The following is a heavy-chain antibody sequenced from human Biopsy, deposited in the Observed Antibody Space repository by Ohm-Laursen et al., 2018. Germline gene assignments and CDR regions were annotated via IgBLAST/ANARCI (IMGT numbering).Heavy chain of an antibody. CDR3: ARGRYAAFDI. D-gene: IGHD3-9*01. V-gene: IGHV6-1*01. J-gene: IGHJ3*02. Sequence: TQTLALTCAISGDSVSSNTVARNWIRQSPSRGLEWLGRTIYRSKWSNDYAVSVKNRITIDPDTSKNQFSLQLNSVTPEDTAIYYCARGRYAAFDIWGQGTKVTISS. CDR2: TIYRSKWSN. CDR1: GDSVSSNTVA.